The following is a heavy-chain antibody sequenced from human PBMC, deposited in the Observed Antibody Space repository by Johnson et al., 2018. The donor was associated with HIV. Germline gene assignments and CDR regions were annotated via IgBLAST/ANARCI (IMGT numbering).Heavy chain of an antibody. J-gene: IGHJ3*02. CDR3: ARQHNYDSGGYHLLDYAFDI. V-gene: IGHV3-53*01. CDR1: GFTVSSNY. Sequence: VQLVESGGGLIQPGGSLRLSCAASGFTVSSNYMSWVRQAPGKGLEWVLSIYVGGNTYYADSVKGRFTISRDNSENTLYLQMNSLRAEDTAVYYCARQHNYDSGGYHLLDYAFDIWGQGTMVSVSS. D-gene: IGHD3-22*01. CDR2: IYVGGNT.